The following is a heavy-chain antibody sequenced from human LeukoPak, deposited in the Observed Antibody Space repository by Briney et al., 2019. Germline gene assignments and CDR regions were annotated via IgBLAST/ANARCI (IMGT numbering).Heavy chain of an antibody. CDR2: IHNSGNT. CDR1: GDSFRSSGYY. CDR3: ARTSTVTTRWFDR. D-gene: IGHD4-17*01. V-gene: IGHV4-39*01. Sequence: PSETLSLTCTVSGDSFRSSGYYWGWIRQPPGKGLEWIGTIHNSGNTYYNPSLKSRVAIFGDPSKNQFSLNLSSVTAADTAMYYCARTSTVTTRWFDRWGQGTLATVSS. J-gene: IGHJ5*02.